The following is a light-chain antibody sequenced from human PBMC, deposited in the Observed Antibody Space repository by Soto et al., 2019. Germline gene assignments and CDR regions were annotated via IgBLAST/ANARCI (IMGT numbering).Light chain of an antibody. J-gene: IGKJ2*01. V-gene: IGKV1-5*01. CDR3: QQYNSHPT. Sequence: DIQMTQSPSTLSASVGDRVTITCRASQSSNSWLAWYQQKPGKAPKVLIYDASSLESGVPSRFSGSGAGTEFTLTIRSLQPDDFAPYYCQQYNSHPTFGQGTKLEIK. CDR1: QSSNSW. CDR2: DAS.